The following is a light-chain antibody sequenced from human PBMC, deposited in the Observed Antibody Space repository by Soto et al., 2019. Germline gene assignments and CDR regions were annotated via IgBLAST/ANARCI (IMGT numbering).Light chain of an antibody. Sequence: QSVLTQPPSVSGAPGQRVTISCTGSSSNIGAGYDVHWYQQLPGTAPKLFIYGNSNRPSGVPDRFTGSKSGTSASLAITGLQVEDEADYYCQSYCSSLSVWVFGGGTKVTVL. CDR1: SSNIGAGYD. CDR2: GNS. CDR3: QSYCSSLSVWV. J-gene: IGLJ3*02. V-gene: IGLV1-40*01.